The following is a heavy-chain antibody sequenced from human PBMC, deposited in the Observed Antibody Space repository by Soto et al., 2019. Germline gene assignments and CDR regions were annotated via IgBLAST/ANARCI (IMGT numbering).Heavy chain of an antibody. J-gene: IGHJ4*02. CDR1: GVSITSYF. Sequence: PSETLSLTCIVSGVSITSYFWSWIRQTPGKGLDWIGSISFSGATYSNPSLKGRAALSVDTSENHLSLTLNSVTSADKAVYFCARDRREGYKRYFEFWGQGHQVTVSS. V-gene: IGHV4-59*01. CDR2: ISFSGAT. D-gene: IGHD3-9*01. CDR3: ARDRREGYKRYFEF.